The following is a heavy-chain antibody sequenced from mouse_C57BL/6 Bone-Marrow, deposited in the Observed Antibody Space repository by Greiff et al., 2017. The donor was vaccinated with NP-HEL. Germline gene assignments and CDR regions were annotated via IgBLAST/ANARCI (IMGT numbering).Heavy chain of an antibody. Sequence: EVQGVESVAELVRPGASVKLSCTASGFNIKNTYMHWVKQRPEQGLEWIGRIDPANGNTKYAPKFQGKATITVATSSNTAYLQLSILTFEDTALSYWARGFAYWGQGTLVTVSA. CDR1: GFNIKNTY. CDR3: ARGFAY. J-gene: IGHJ3*01. CDR2: IDPANGNT. V-gene: IGHV14-3*01.